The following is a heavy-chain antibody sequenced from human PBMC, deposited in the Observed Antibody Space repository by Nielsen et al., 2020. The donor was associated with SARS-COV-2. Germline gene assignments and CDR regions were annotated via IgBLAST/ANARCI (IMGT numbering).Heavy chain of an antibody. D-gene: IGHD2/OR15-2a*01. J-gene: IGHJ4*02. CDR2: ISGSGGST. V-gene: IGHV3-23*01. CDR3: AKDLIGPYRIRPFDY. CDR1: GFTFSSYA. Sequence: GGSLRLSCAASGFTFSSYAMSWVRQAPGKGLEWVSAISGSGGSTYYADSVKGRFTISRDNSKNTLYLQMNGLRAEDTAVYYCAKDLIGPYRIRPFDYWGQGTLVTVSS.